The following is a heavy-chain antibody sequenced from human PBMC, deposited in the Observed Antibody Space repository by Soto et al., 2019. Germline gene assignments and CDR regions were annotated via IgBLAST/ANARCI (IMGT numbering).Heavy chain of an antibody. CDR3: ARLLYDFWSGYQPHYYYGMDV. D-gene: IGHD3-3*01. Sequence: GGSLRLSCAASGFTVSSNYMSWVRQAPGKGLEWVSVIYSGGSTYYADSVKGRFTISRDNSKNTLYLQMNSLRAEDTAVYYCARLLYDFWSGYQPHYYYGMDVWGQGTTVTVS. J-gene: IGHJ6*02. V-gene: IGHV3-53*01. CDR2: IYSGGST. CDR1: GFTVSSNY.